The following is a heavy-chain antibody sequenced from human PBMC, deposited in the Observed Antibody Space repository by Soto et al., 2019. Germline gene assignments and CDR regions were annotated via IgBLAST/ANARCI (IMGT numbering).Heavy chain of an antibody. CDR2: MNPNSGNT. Sequence: QVQLVQSGAEVKKPGASVKVSCKASGYTFTSYDINWVRQATGQGLEWMGWMNPNSGNTGYAQKFQGRVTMTRNTSISTAYMELSSLRSEDTAVYYCARDRAVLVPAALNDYYYYGMDVWGQGTMVTVSS. V-gene: IGHV1-8*01. D-gene: IGHD2-2*01. J-gene: IGHJ6*02. CDR3: ARDRAVLVPAALNDYYYYGMDV. CDR1: GYTFTSYD.